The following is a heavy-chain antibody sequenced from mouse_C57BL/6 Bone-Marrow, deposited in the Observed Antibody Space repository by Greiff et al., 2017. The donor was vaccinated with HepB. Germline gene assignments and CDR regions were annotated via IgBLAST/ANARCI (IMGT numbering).Heavy chain of an antibody. V-gene: IGHV7-3*01. D-gene: IGHD1-1*01. J-gene: IGHJ1*03. Sequence: EVKLMESGGGLVQPGGSLSLSCAASGFTFTDYYMSWVRQPPGKALEWLGFIRNKANGYTTEYSASVKGRFTISRDNSQSILYLQMNALRAEDSATYYCARWGYGSIYWYFDVWGTGTTVTVSS. CDR2: IRNKANGYTT. CDR1: GFTFTDYY. CDR3: ARWGYGSIYWYFDV.